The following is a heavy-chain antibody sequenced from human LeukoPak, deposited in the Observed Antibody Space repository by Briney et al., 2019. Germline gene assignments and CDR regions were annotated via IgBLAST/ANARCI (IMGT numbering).Heavy chain of an antibody. CDR2: IHHSGSS. CDR1: ADSLSSGGHY. Sequence: SQTLALTCTVSADSLSSGGHYWAWIRQLPGKGLESIGFIHHSGSSRHNPSLKDRVAISVDASRKQFALRLSSVTAADTAIYYCARGGNRFGGFYFDYWGQGIQVIVSS. CDR3: ARGGNRFGGFYFDY. V-gene: IGHV4-31*03. D-gene: IGHD3-10*01. J-gene: IGHJ4*02.